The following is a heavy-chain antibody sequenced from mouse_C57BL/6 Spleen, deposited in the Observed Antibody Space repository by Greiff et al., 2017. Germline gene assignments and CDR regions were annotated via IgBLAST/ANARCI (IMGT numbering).Heavy chain of an antibody. D-gene: IGHD2-4*01. V-gene: IGHV3-6*01. Sequence: EVKLVESGPGLVKPSQSLSLTCSVTGYSITSGYYWNWIRQFPGNKLEWMGYISYDGSNNYNPSLKNRISITRDTSKNQFFLKLNSVTTEDTATYYCARCLYDYDVDFDYWGQGTTLTVSS. CDR2: ISYDGSN. CDR1: GYSITSGYY. CDR3: ARCLYDYDVDFDY. J-gene: IGHJ2*01.